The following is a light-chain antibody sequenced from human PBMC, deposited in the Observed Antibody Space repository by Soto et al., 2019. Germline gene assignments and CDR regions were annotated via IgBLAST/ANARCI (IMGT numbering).Light chain of an antibody. CDR2: STS. V-gene: IGKV3-20*01. CDR1: QSVDSYY. CDR3: QPYDNSHYT. Sequence: VLTQSPGTLSLSPGATATLSCRASQSVDSYYLAWYQQKPGQAPRLLIYSTSTSATGIPDRFSGSGSGTDFTLTINRLEPEDFAVYYCQPYDNSHYTGGQGTNMEIK. J-gene: IGKJ2*01.